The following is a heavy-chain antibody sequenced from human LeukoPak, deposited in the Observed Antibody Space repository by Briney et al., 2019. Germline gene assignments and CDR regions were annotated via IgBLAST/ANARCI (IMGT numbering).Heavy chain of an antibody. CDR3: ARDRPWRGGNGY. V-gene: IGHV4-61*02. CDR1: GGSISSGSYD. J-gene: IGHJ4*02. D-gene: IGHD4-23*01. Sequence: SQTLSLTCTVSGGSISSGSYDWSWIRQPAGKGLEWIGRIYTSGSTNYNPSLKSRVTISVDTSKNQFSLKLSSVTAADTAVYYCARDRPWRGGNGYWGQGTLVTVSS. CDR2: IYTSGST.